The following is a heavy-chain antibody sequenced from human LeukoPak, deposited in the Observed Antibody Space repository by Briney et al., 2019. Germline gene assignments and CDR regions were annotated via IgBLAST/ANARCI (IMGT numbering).Heavy chain of an antibody. V-gene: IGHV4-34*01. CDR2: INHSGST. CDR1: GGSFSGYY. J-gene: IGHJ3*02. D-gene: IGHD6-13*01. CDR3: ARSSSWYRHDAFDI. Sequence: PSETLSLTCAVYGGSFSGYYWSWIPQPPGKGLEWIGEINHSGSTNYNPSLKSRVTISVDTSKNQFYLKLSSVTAADTAVYYCARSSSWYRHDAFDIWGQGTMVTVSS.